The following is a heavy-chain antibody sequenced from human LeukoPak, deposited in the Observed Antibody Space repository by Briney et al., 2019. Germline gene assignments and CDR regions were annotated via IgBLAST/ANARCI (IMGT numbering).Heavy chain of an antibody. Sequence: ASVKVSCKAPGYTFTGYYLHWVRQAPGQGLEWMGRINPDSGGTNYAQKFQGRVTMTRDTSISTAYMELSRLRSDGTAVYYCARDRVRITMVRGAKNWFDPWGQGTLVTVSS. D-gene: IGHD3-10*01. CDR3: ARDRVRITMVRGAKNWFDP. CDR1: GYTFTGYY. J-gene: IGHJ5*02. V-gene: IGHV1-2*06. CDR2: INPDSGGT.